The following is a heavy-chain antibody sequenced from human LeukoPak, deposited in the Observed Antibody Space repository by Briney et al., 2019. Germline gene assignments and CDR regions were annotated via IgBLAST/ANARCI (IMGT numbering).Heavy chain of an antibody. CDR3: ASHYYDFWSGYYSWFDP. D-gene: IGHD3-3*01. J-gene: IGHJ5*02. CDR1: GGSISSSSYS. Sequence: SETLSLTCTVSGGSISSSSYSWGWIRQPPGKGLEWIGSIYYSGSTYYNPSLKSRVTISVDTSKNQFSLKLSSVTAADTAVYYCASHYYDFWSGYYSWFDPWGQGTLVTVSS. V-gene: IGHV4-39*01. CDR2: IYYSGST.